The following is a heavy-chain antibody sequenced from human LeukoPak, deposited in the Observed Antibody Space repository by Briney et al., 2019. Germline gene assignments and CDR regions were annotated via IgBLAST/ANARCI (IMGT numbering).Heavy chain of an antibody. D-gene: IGHD3-10*01. CDR1: GFTFSSYA. J-gene: IGHJ4*02. V-gene: IGHV3-23*01. CDR2: ISGSGGST. CDR3: AKDVRITMVRGVRGYFDY. Sequence: GGSLRLSCAASGFTFSSYAMSWVRQAPGKGLEWVSAISGSGGSTYYADSVKGRFTISRDNSKNTLYLQMNSLRAEDTDVYYCAKDVRITMVRGVRGYFDYWGQGTLVTVSS.